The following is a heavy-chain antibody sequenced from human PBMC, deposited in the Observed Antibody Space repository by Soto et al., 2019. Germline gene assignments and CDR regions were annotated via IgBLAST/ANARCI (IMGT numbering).Heavy chain of an antibody. CDR1: GGSISSYY. CDR2: IYYSGST. Sequence: QVQLQESGPGLVKPSETLSLTCTVSGGSISSYYWTWIRQPPGKGLEWIGYIYYSGSTNYNPSLKSRVTMSEETSKNQFALKLSSVTAADTAVYYCARGGYSSSWYLTYFDPWGQGTLVTVSS. J-gene: IGHJ5*02. CDR3: ARGGYSSSWYLTYFDP. D-gene: IGHD6-13*01. V-gene: IGHV4-59*01.